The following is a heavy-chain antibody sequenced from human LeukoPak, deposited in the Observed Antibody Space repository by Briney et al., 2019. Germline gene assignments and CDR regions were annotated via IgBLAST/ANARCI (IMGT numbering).Heavy chain of an antibody. CDR1: GSTFDDYG. CDR3: ARPRRGYSYGFFDY. Sequence: GGSLRLSCAASGSTFDDYGMSWVRQAPGKGLEWVSGINWNGGSTGYADSVKGRFTISRDNAKNSVYLQMNSLRAEDTALYYCARPRRGYSYGFFDYWGQGTLVSVSS. J-gene: IGHJ4*02. CDR2: INWNGGST. D-gene: IGHD5-18*01. V-gene: IGHV3-20*04.